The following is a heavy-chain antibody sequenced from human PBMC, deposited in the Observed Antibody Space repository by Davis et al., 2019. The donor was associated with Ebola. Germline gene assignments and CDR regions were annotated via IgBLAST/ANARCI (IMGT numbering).Heavy chain of an antibody. D-gene: IGHD3-3*01. J-gene: IGHJ4*02. Sequence: PSETLSLTCTVSGGSISSSSYYWGWIRKPPGKGQEWIGSIYYSGSTYYNPSLKSRVTISVDTSKNQFSLKLSSVTAADTAVYYCASLYDFWSGYYTGRVEEGGYFDYWGQGTLVTVSS. CDR2: IYYSGST. CDR3: ASLYDFWSGYYTGRVEEGGYFDY. V-gene: IGHV4-39*07. CDR1: GGSISSSSYY.